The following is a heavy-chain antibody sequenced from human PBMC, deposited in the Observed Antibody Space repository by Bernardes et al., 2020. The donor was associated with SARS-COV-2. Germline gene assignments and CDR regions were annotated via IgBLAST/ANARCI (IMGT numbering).Heavy chain of an antibody. CDR1: GFTFSSSG. CDR2: IPYDGRNQ. CDR3: AKDFGEVLRYFDWLLDGYGMDV. V-gene: IGHV3-30*18. D-gene: IGHD3-9*01. J-gene: IGHJ6*02. Sequence: GGSLRLSCAASGFTFSSSGMHWVRQAPGKGLAWVAVIPYDGRNQYYADSVKGRFTISRDNSKNTLYLQMNSLRAEDTAVYYCAKDFGEVLRYFDWLLDGYGMDVWGQGTTVTVSS.